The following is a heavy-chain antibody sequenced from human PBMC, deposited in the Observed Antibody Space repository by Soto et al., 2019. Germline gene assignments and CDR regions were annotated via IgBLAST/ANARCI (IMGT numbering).Heavy chain of an antibody. CDR1: GYTFTGYY. V-gene: IGHV1-2*04. D-gene: IGHD3-22*01. CDR2: INPNSGGT. Sequence: QVQLVQSGAEVKKPGASVKVSCKASGYTFTGYYMHWVRQAPGQGLEWMGWINPNSGGTNYAQKCQVWVTMTRDTSISTAYMELSRLRSDDTAVYYCARETYDSSGYYSEGNWFDPWGQGTLVTVSS. J-gene: IGHJ5*02. CDR3: ARETYDSSGYYSEGNWFDP.